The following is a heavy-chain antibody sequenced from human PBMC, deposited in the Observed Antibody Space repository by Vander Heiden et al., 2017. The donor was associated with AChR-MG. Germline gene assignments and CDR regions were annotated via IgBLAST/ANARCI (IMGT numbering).Heavy chain of an antibody. CDR1: GGSISSSSYS. CDR2: IYYRGNT. V-gene: IGHV4-39*01. J-gene: IGHJ4*02. CDR3: AGLRGTRPDY. Sequence: QLQLQESGPGLVTPSETLSLTCTVSGGSISSSSYSWGWIRQPPGKGLEWIGSIYYRGNTYYNPSLRSRVTMSVDTSKSQFSLKLRSVTAADTAVYYCAGLRGTRPDYWGQGILVTVSS.